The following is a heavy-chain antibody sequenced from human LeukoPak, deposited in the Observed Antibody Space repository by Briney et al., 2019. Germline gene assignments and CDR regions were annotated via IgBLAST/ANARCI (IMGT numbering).Heavy chain of an antibody. CDR3: AREGTYYYLKRAFDI. CDR2: IYHSGST. J-gene: IGHJ3*02. CDR1: GGSISSSNW. V-gene: IGHV4-4*02. D-gene: IGHD3-10*01. Sequence: SETLSLTCAVSGGSISSSNWWSWVRQPPGKGLEWIGEIYHSGSTNYNPSLKSRVTISVDKSKNQFSLKLSSVTAADTAVYYCAREGTYYYLKRAFDIWGQGTMVTVSS.